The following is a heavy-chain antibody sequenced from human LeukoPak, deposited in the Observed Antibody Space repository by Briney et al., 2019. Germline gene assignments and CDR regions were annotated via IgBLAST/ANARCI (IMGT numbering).Heavy chain of an antibody. J-gene: IGHJ4*02. CDR3: ARQEGPGPGIAAFLTDY. D-gene: IGHD6-25*01. V-gene: IGHV4-39*01. CDR1: GGSISSSSYY. CDR2: IYYSGST. Sequence: SETLSLTCTVSGGSISSSSYYWGWIRQPPGKGLEWIGSIYYSGSTYYNPSLKSRVTISVDTSKNQFSLKLSSVTAADTAVYYCARQEGPGPGIAAFLTDYWGQGILVTVSS.